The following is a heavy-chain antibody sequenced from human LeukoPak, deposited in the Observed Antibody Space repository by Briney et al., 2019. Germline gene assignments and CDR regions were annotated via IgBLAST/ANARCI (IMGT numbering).Heavy chain of an antibody. CDR2: ISGSGSTI. CDR3: ARASPDQTIFGVGGGADY. Sequence: GGSLCLSCAASGFTFSDSYMSWVRRAPGEGLEWVLNISGSGSTIYYADSVKGRFTISRDNAKNSLYLQMNSLRAEDTAVYYCARASPDQTIFGVGGGADYWGQGTLVTVSS. CDR1: GFTFSDSY. D-gene: IGHD3-3*01. J-gene: IGHJ4*02. V-gene: IGHV3-11*04.